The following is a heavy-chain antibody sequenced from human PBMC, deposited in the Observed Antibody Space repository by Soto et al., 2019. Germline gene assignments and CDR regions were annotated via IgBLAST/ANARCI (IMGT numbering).Heavy chain of an antibody. V-gene: IGHV4-30-2*01. Sequence: QRQLQESGSGLVKPSQTLSLTCAVSGGSISSGGYSWTWIRQPPGKGLEWIGYIYHSGSTYYNPSLKSRVTISVDRSKTQFSLKLNSVTAADTAAYYCARVPDVWGQGTTVTVSS. CDR3: ARVPDV. CDR2: IYHSGST. CDR1: GGSISSGGYS. J-gene: IGHJ6*02.